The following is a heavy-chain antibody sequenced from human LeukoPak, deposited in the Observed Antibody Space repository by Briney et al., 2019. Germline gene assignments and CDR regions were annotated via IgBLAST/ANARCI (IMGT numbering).Heavy chain of an antibody. CDR1: GFTFSSYS. V-gene: IGHV3-21*01. CDR2: ISSSSSSYI. Sequence: PGGSLRLSCAASGFTFSSYSMNWVRQAPGKGLEWVSSISSSSSSYIYYADSVKGRFTISRDNAKNSLYLQMNSLRAEDTAVYYCARGPDDILTGYYAIVRHAFDIWGQGTMVTVSS. CDR3: ARGPDDILTGYYAIVRHAFDI. D-gene: IGHD3-9*01. J-gene: IGHJ3*02.